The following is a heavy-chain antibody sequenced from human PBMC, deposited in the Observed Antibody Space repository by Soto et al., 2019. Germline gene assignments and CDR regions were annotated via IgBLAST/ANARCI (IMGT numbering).Heavy chain of an antibody. CDR2: INADKGDT. V-gene: IGHV1-3*01. D-gene: IGHD5-12*01. CDR1: GYSFTDFA. CDR3: ARGPLSGVATIWDYANWFDP. Sequence: QAQLVQSGAEVKKPGASVKGSCKASGYSFTDFAMHWVRLASGQRLEWMGGINADKGDTKYSPKFQGRVTITRDTSATTVYMDLRSLRSEDTAVYYCARGPLSGVATIWDYANWFDPWGQGSLVTVST. J-gene: IGHJ5*02.